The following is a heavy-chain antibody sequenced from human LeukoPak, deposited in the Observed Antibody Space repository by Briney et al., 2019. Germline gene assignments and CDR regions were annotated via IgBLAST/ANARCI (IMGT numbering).Heavy chain of an antibody. CDR2: IYHSGST. CDR1: GYSISSGYY. J-gene: IGHJ4*02. Sequence: SETLSLTCTVSGYSISSGYYWGWIRQPPGKGLEWIGSIYHSGSTYYNPSLKSRVTISVDTSKNQFSLKLSSVTAADTAVYYCARVLYGADYWGQGTLVTVSS. D-gene: IGHD4-17*01. V-gene: IGHV4-38-2*02. CDR3: ARVLYGADY.